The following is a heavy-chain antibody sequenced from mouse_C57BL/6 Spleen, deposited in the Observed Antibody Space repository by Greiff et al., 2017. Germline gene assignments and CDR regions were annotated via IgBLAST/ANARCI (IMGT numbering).Heavy chain of an antibody. CDR3: ASNYDSYLYPSMDY. D-gene: IGHD2-3*01. J-gene: IGHJ4*01. V-gene: IGHV8-8*01. CDR2: FWWDDDK. CDR1: GFSLSTFGMG. Sequence: QVTLKESGPGILQPSQTLSLTCSFSGFSLSTFGMGVGWIRQPSGKGLEWLAHFWWDDDKYYNPALKSRLTISKDTSKNQVFLKIANVDTADTATYYCASNYDSYLYPSMDYWGQGTSVTVSS.